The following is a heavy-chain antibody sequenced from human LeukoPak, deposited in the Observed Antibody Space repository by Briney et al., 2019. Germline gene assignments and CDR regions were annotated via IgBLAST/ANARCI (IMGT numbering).Heavy chain of an antibody. CDR3: ARDYYDILTAKGAFDI. Sequence: SETLSLTCTVSGGSISSSSYYWGWIRQPPGKGLEWIGSIYYSGSTYYNPSLKSRVTISVDTSKNQFSLKLSSVTAADTAVYYCARDYYDILTAKGAFDIWGQGTMVTVSS. J-gene: IGHJ3*02. V-gene: IGHV4-39*07. CDR2: IYYSGST. CDR1: GGSISSSSYY. D-gene: IGHD3-9*01.